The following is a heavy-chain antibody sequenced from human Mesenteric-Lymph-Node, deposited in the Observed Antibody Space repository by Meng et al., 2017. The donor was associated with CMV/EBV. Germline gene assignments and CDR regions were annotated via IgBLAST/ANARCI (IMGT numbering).Heavy chain of an antibody. CDR1: NYTFPTYT. CDR3: ARDWAYDRGGSYGMDV. J-gene: IGHJ6*02. Sequence: ASVKVSCKASNYTFPTYTITWVRQAPGQGPEWMGWISPYNDYTDYAQKLQGRVIMTTDTSTSTAYMELRSLRSDDTAVYYCARDWAYDRGGSYGMDVWGQGATVTVSS. D-gene: IGHD3-22*01. CDR2: ISPYNDYT. V-gene: IGHV1-18*01.